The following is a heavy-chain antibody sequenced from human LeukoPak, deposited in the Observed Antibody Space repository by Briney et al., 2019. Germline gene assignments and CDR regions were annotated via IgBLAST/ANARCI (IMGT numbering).Heavy chain of an antibody. CDR2: ISSSSSYI. Sequence: GGSLRLSCAASGFTFSSYSMNWVRQAPGKGLEWVSSISSSSSYIYYADSVKGRFTISRDNAKNSLYLQMNSLRAEDTAVYYCARDAVGATRGGWFDPWGQGTLVTVSS. CDR1: GFTFSSYS. J-gene: IGHJ5*02. D-gene: IGHD1-26*01. CDR3: ARDAVGATRGGWFDP. V-gene: IGHV3-21*01.